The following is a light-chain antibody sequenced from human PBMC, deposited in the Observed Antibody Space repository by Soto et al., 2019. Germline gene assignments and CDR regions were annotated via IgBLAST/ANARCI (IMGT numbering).Light chain of an antibody. CDR1: QSVSSN. CDR2: GAS. Sequence: EIVMTQSPATLSVSPGERATLSCRASQSVSSNLAWYQQKPGQAPRLLISGASTRATGIPARFSGSGSGTDFTLTISSLQSEDFAVYYCQQYNNWPRTFGQGTKVEIK. V-gene: IGKV3-15*01. J-gene: IGKJ1*01. CDR3: QQYNNWPRT.